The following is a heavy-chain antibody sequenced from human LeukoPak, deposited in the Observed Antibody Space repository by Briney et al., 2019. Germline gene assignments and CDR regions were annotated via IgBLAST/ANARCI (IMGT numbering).Heavy chain of an antibody. Sequence: PGRSLRLSCAASGFTFDDYAMHWVRQAPGKGLEWVSGISGNGGSTYYADSVKGRFTISRDNSKNTLYLQMNSLRAEDTAVYFCAKDIVVVPAAGNVFDYWGQGTLVTVSS. V-gene: IGHV3-23*01. CDR1: GFTFDDYA. D-gene: IGHD2-2*01. J-gene: IGHJ4*02. CDR3: AKDIVVVPAAGNVFDY. CDR2: ISGNGGST.